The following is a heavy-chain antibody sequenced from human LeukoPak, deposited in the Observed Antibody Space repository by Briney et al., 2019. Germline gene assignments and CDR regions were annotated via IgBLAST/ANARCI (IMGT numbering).Heavy chain of an antibody. Sequence: SGGSLRLSCAASGFPYSTYWMSWVRQAPGKGLEWVANIKQDGSEKYYVDSVKGRFTISRDDSKNTLYLQMNSLRAEDTAIYYCAKGRSGSTCYSAVDYWGQGALVTVSS. CDR2: IKQDGSEK. V-gene: IGHV3-7*03. CDR3: AKGRSGSTCYSAVDY. J-gene: IGHJ4*02. CDR1: GFPYSTYW. D-gene: IGHD2-15*01.